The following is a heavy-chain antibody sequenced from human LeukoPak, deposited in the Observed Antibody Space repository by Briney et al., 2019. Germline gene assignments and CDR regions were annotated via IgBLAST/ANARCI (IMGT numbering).Heavy chain of an antibody. Sequence: SETLSLTCAVYGGSFSGYYWSWIRQPPGKGLEWIGEINHSGSTNYNPSLKSRVTISVDTSKNQFSLKLSSVTAADTAVYYCAREYCSVGTCPAQFDPWGPGTLVTVSS. CDR1: GGSFSGYY. V-gene: IGHV4-34*01. J-gene: IGHJ5*02. CDR3: AREYCSVGTCPAQFDP. D-gene: IGHD2-15*01. CDR2: INHSGST.